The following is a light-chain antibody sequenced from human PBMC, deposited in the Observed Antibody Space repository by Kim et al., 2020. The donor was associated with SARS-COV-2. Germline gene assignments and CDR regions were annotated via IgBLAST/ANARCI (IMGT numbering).Light chain of an antibody. J-gene: IGKJ5*01. CDR2: GAS. CDR3: QQYDKWPMT. Sequence: VDPEERATHPCWASQEIGSNLAWDKQKPGQTPRLLIYGASTRATGTPARFRGSGSGTEVTLTITGLQSEDFAVYHCQQYDKWPMTFGQGTRRESK. CDR1: QEIGSN. V-gene: IGKV3-15*01.